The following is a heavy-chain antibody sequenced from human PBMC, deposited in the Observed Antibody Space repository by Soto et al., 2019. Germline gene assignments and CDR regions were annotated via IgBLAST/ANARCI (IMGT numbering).Heavy chain of an antibody. J-gene: IGHJ5*02. Sequence: GSLSLSCTGSGFPFVDFAINWVRQAPGKGLEWVGLIRNQSYQETTEYAAAVKGRFTISRDTSNGIAYLQMNSLRAEDTAVYYCAKGEEKFRVNWFDPWGQGTLVTVSS. CDR1: GFPFVDFA. V-gene: IGHV3-49*04. CDR2: IRNQSYQETT. CDR3: AKGEEKFRVNWFDP.